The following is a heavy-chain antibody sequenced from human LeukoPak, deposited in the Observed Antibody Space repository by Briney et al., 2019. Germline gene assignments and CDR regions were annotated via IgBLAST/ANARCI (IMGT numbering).Heavy chain of an antibody. CDR3: AKDWAQLLPPVYYFDY. Sequence: TSETLSLTCTVSGGSINSYYWSWIRQPPGKGLEWIGYIYYSGSTNYNPSLKSRVTISVDTSKNQFSLKLSSVTAADTAVYYCAKDWAQLLPPVYYFDYWGQGTLVTVSS. CDR2: IYYSGST. CDR1: GGSINSYY. D-gene: IGHD3-10*01. J-gene: IGHJ4*02. V-gene: IGHV4-59*01.